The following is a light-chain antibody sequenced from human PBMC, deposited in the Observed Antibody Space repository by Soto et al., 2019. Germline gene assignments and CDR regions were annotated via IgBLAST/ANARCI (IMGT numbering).Light chain of an antibody. J-gene: IGLJ1*01. CDR2: DGS. CDR1: SSDVGGYNY. V-gene: IGLV2-14*01. Sequence: QSALTQPASVSGSPGQSITISCTGTSSDVGGYNYVSWYQQHPGKAPKLMIYDGSNRPSGVSNRFAGSKYGNTASLTISGIQAEDEDDYYGSSYTNSRTRGLGTGTKLTV. CDR3: SSYTNSRTRG.